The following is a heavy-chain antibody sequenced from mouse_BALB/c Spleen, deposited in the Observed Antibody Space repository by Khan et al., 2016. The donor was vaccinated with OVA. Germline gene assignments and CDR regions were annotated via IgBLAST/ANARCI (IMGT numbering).Heavy chain of an antibody. CDR3: SSSGLGSFAF. CDR1: GYTFTDFY. J-gene: IGHJ3*01. D-gene: IGHD3-1*01. CDR2: IFPGNDNT. V-gene: IGHV1-77*01. Sequence: QVQLQQSGAELARPGASVKLSCKASGYTFTDFYINWMRQRTGQGLEWIGHIFPGNDNTYYNEKFSGKATLTADKSSSTAFMHLSSLTSEDSAVTFCSSSGLGSFAFWGQGTLVTVST.